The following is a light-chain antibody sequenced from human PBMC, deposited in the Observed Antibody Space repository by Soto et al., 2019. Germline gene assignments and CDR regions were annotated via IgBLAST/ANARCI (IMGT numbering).Light chain of an antibody. Sequence: QSALTQPPSVSGAPGQRVTISCTGSSSNIGAGYDVHWYQQLPGTAPKLIMYGNSNRPSGVPDRFSGSKSGTSASLAITGLQAEDEADYYCQSYDSSQPGVFGPGTKVTVL. V-gene: IGLV1-40*01. CDR3: QSYDSSQPGV. J-gene: IGLJ1*01. CDR1: SSNIGAGYD. CDR2: GNS.